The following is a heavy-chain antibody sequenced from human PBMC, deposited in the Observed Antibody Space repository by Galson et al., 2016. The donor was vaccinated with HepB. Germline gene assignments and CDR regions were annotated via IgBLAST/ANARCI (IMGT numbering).Heavy chain of an antibody. CDR2: ISYDGNNK. V-gene: IGHV3-30*03. Sequence: SLRLSCAASGFTFSSYGMHWVRQAPGKGLEWVAAISYDGNNKYYADSVKGRFTISRDNSKNTLYLQMNSLRAEDTAVCYCARDPMRFAFDLWGQGTMVTVSS. CDR3: ARDPMRFAFDL. CDR1: GFTFSSYG. J-gene: IGHJ3*01.